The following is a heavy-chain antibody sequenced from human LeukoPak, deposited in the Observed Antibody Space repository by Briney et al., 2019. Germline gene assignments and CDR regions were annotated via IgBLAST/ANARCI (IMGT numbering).Heavy chain of an antibody. CDR2: IYTGGST. J-gene: IGHJ3*02. D-gene: IGHD4-17*01. CDR1: GGSISSYY. CDR3: AGYGDYVVRAFDI. V-gene: IGHV4-4*07. Sequence: PSETLSLTCTVSGGSISSYYWSWIRQPAGKGLEWIGRIYTGGSTNYNPSLKSRVTMSVDTSKNQFSLKLSSVTAADTAVYYCAGYGDYVVRAFDIWGQGTMVAVSS.